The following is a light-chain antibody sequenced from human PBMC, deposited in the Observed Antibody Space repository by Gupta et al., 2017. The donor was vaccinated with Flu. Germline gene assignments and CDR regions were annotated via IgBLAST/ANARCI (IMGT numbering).Light chain of an antibody. CDR2: GAS. J-gene: IGKJ1*01. Sequence: PSSLSASPGETVSITCRASQDIGSNLAWYRRKPGNAPELLIHGASTLQSGTPSRFSGSGSGTDFTLSIKCLQSEDFATYYCQQDNCFPHTFGQGTTVEVK. CDR1: QDIGSN. V-gene: IGKV1-8*01. CDR3: QQDNCFPHT.